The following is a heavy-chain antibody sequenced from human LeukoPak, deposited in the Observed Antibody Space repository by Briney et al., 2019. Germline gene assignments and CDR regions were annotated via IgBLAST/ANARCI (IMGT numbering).Heavy chain of an antibody. CDR1: GYTFTGYY. Sequence: ASVKVSCKASGYTFTGYYIHWVRQAPGQGLEWMGWINPNSGGTDSAQKFQGRVTMTRDTSISTAYMELSRLRSDDTAVYYCARVASTTRRHDVFDIWGQGTMVIVSS. D-gene: IGHD1-1*01. CDR3: ARVASTTRRHDVFDI. CDR2: INPNSGGT. J-gene: IGHJ3*02. V-gene: IGHV1-2*02.